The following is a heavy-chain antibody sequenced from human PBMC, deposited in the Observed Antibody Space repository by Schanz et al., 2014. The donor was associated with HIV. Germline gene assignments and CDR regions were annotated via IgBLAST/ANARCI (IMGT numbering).Heavy chain of an antibody. CDR1: GFTLSGYS. Sequence: EVQLMESGGRLVKPGESLILSCVTSGFTLSGYSMNWVRQAPGKGLEWVSDIRAAGDTYYGDSVKGRFTISRDNSKNTLYLQMDSLRAEDTALYFCAKSTWVDNCGQGTLVTVSS. D-gene: IGHD2-2*01. V-gene: IGHV3-23*01. J-gene: IGHJ4*02. CDR3: AKSTWVDN. CDR2: IRAAGDT.